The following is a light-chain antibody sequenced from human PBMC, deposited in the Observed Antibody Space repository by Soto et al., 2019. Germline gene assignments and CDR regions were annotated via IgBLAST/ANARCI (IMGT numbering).Light chain of an antibody. CDR3: PQYRSSRWT. J-gene: IGKJ1*01. V-gene: IGKV3-20*01. CDR2: GAS. Sequence: EIVLTQSPGTLSLSPGERATLSCRASQSVSSSNLAWYQQKPGQAPRLLIYGASSRATGIPDRFSGSGSGTDSTPTTSTLEHADIQVYYCPQYRSSRWTFGNVPKVDSK. CDR1: QSVSSSN.